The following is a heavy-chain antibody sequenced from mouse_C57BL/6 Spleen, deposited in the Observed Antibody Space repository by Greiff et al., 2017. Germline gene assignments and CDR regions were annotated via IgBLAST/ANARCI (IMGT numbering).Heavy chain of an antibody. Sequence: QVQLQQPGAEFVKPGASVKMSCKASGYTFSSYWITWVKQRPGQGLEWIGDICPGSGSTNYNEKLKGKATLTVDTSSSTAYMQLSNLASEYSAVYYCARGYYDFDYWGQGTTLTVSS. V-gene: IGHV1-55*01. D-gene: IGHD1-1*01. J-gene: IGHJ2*01. CDR3: ARGYYDFDY. CDR2: ICPGSGST. CDR1: GYTFSSYW.